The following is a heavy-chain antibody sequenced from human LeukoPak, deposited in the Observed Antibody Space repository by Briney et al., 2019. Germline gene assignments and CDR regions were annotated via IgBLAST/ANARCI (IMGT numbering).Heavy chain of an antibody. CDR1: GGTFSSYA. CDR3: ARGSNVDTAIDY. J-gene: IGHJ4*02. Sequence: ASVKVSCKASGGTFSSYAISCVRQAPGQGLEWMGGIIPIFGTANYAQKFQGRVTITADESTSTAYMELSSLRSEDTAVYYCARGSNVDTAIDYWGQGTLVTVSS. V-gene: IGHV1-69*13. D-gene: IGHD5-18*01. CDR2: IIPIFGTA.